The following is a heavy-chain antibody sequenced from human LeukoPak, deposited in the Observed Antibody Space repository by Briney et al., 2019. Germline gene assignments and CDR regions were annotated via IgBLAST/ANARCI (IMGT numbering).Heavy chain of an antibody. CDR1: GYTFTGYY. CDR2: INPNSGGT. J-gene: IGHJ6*02. Sequence: ASVKVSCKASGYTFTGYYMHWVRQAPGQGLEWMGWINPNSGGTNYAQKFQGRVTMTRDTSISTAYMELSGLRSDDTAVYYCARGVEMATIGYYYGMDVWGQGTTVTVSS. CDR3: ARGVEMATIGYYYGMDV. D-gene: IGHD5-24*01. V-gene: IGHV1-2*02.